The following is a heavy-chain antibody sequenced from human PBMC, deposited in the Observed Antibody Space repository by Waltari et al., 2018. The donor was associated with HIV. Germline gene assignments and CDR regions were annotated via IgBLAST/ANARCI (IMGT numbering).Heavy chain of an antibody. J-gene: IGHJ4*02. CDR1: GGSISSSSYY. V-gene: IGHV4-39*01. Sequence: QLQLQESGPGLVKPSETLSLTCTVSGGSISSSSYYWGWSRQPPGKGLEWIGRLDYRGSTYYNPSLKSRVTISVDTSKNQFSLKLSSVTAADTAVYYCCKDSSGYYYFDYWGQGTLVTVSS. D-gene: IGHD3-22*01. CDR3: CKDSSGYYYFDY. CDR2: LDYRGST.